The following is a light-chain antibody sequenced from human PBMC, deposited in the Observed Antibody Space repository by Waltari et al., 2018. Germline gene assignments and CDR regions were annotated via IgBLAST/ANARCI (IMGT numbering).Light chain of an antibody. CDR1: QVITTY. V-gene: IGKV1-39*01. CDR2: AAS. CDR3: QQSYATPRT. Sequence: DIQMTQSPSSLSASVGDRVTITCRANQVITTYLNWYQQKPGEAPKLLIYAASTLHSAVPSRFSGSSSGTDFTLTISSLQPEDFATYYCQQSYATPRTFGQGTKVEIK. J-gene: IGKJ1*01.